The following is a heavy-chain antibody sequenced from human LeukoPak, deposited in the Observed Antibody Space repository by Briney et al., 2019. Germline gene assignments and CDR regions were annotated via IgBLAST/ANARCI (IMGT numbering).Heavy chain of an antibody. D-gene: IGHD4-17*01. J-gene: IGHJ4*02. V-gene: IGHV3-23*01. CDR3: AKLLNDYGDYYFDY. Sequence: GGSLRLSCAASGFTFSIYAMTWVRQAPGKGLEWVSAIRGSGGSTYYADSVRGRFTISRDNSKNTLYLQMNSLRAEDTAVYYCAKLLNDYGDYYFDYWGQGTLVTVSS. CDR1: GFTFSIYA. CDR2: IRGSGGST.